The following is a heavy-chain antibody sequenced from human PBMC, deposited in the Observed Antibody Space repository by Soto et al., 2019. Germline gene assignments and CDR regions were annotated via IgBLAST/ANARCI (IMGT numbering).Heavy chain of an antibody. CDR1: GASIGSYY. CDR3: ARVGWTTVGYYFDY. D-gene: IGHD4-17*01. V-gene: IGHV4-59*01. Sequence: SETLSLTCTVSGASIGSYYWSWIRQPPGKGLEWIGYIHYSGSTKYNPSLKSRVTISIDTSKNQFSLKLSSVTAADTAVYYCARVGWTTVGYYFDYWGLGARVTVSS. CDR2: IHYSGST. J-gene: IGHJ4*02.